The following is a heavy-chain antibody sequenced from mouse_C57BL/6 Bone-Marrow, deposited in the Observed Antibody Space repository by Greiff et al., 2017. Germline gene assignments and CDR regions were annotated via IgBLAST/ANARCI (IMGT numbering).Heavy chain of an antibody. CDR3: ARKGVYYCGSIYYAMDY. J-gene: IGHJ4*01. CDR1: GYTFTDYY. V-gene: IGHV1-34*01. D-gene: IGHD1-1*01. CDR2: IYPNNGGN. Sequence: VQLQQSGPELVKPGASVKMSCKASGYTFTDYYMDWVKQSPGKSLEWIGYIYPNNGGNGYNQKFKGKATLTVDKSSSTAYMELRSLTSEDSAVYFCARKGVYYCGSIYYAMDYWGQGTSVTVSS.